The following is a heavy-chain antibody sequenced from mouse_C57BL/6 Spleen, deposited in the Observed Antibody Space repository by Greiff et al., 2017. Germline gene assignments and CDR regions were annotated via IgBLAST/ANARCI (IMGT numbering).Heavy chain of an antibody. CDR2: IYPSDSET. D-gene: IGHD2-2*01. CDR1: GYTFTSYW. CDR3: ARYDGYPGY. V-gene: IGHV1-61*01. Sequence: VQLQQPGAELVRPGSSVKLSCKASGYTFTSYWMDWVKQRPGQGLEWIGNIYPSDSETHYNQKFTDKATLTVDKSSSTAYMQLSSLTSEDSAVYYCARYDGYPGYWGQGTTLTVSS. J-gene: IGHJ2*01.